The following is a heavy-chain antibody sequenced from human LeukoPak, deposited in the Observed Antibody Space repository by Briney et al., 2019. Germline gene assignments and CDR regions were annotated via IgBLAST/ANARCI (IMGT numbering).Heavy chain of an antibody. D-gene: IGHD1-26*01. CDR3: ARDRSRPPETDMTD. CDR2: INPNSGGT. V-gene: IGHV1-2*02. J-gene: IGHJ4*02. Sequence: ASVKVSCKASGYTFTGYYMHWVRQAPGQGLEWMGWINPNSGGTNYAQKFQGGVTMTRDTSISTAYMELSRLRSDDTAVYYCARDRSRPPETDMTDWGQGTLVTVSS. CDR1: GYTFTGYY.